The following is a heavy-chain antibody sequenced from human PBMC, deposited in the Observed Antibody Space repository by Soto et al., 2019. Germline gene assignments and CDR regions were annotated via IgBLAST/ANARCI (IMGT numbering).Heavy chain of an antibody. CDR3: TKGENFDWPQVFLNDAFDI. CDR2: IKIKTDGGTT. V-gene: IGHV3-15*01. D-gene: IGHD3-9*01. Sequence: PGGSLRLSCAASGFPLSNAWMSLVRQSPGKGLEWVGRIKIKTDGGTTDYAAPVKGRFTISRDDSKNTLYLQMKSLKTEEKAVYYCTKGENFDWPQVFLNDAFDIWGKGKIFTVSS. J-gene: IGHJ3*02. CDR1: GFPLSNAW.